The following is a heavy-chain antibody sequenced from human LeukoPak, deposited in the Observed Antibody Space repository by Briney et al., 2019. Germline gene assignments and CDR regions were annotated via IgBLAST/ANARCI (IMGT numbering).Heavy chain of an antibody. J-gene: IGHJ5*02. V-gene: IGHV4-34*01. CDR2: INHSGST. D-gene: IGHD2-2*01. CDR1: GGSFSGYY. CDR3: ARGDIVVVPAAMVWFDP. Sequence: PSETLSLTCAVYGGSFSGYYWSWIRQPPGKGLEWIGEINHSGSTNYNPSLKSRVTISVDTSKNQFSLKLSSVTAADTAVYYCARGDIVVVPAAMVWFDPWGQGTLVTVSS.